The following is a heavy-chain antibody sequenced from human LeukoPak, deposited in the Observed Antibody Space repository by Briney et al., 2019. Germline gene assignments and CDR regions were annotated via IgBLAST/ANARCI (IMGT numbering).Heavy chain of an antibody. CDR2: ISFDGNNK. Sequence: GGSLRLSCAASGFTFSSYVMHWVRQAPGKGLEWVAVISFDGNNKYADSVKGRFTISRDNSKNTLYLQMNSLRAEDTAVYYCARGGVVALKHWFDPWGQGTLVTVSS. CDR1: GFTFSSYV. D-gene: IGHD2-2*01. J-gene: IGHJ5*02. CDR3: ARGGVVALKHWFDP. V-gene: IGHV3-30*14.